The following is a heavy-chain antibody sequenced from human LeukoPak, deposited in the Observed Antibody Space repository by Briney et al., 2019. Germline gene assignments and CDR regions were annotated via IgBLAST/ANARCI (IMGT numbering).Heavy chain of an antibody. CDR2: VSVDGSTT. J-gene: IGHJ6*02. Sequence: GGSLRLSCAASGFTFSCYWMHWVRQAPGEGLVWVSRVSVDGSTTTYAESVEGRFTISRDNAKNTLSLQMNSLRAEDTAVYYCAGRRVGNGMDVWGQGTTVTVSS. CDR3: AGRRVGNGMDV. V-gene: IGHV3-74*01. CDR1: GFTFSCYW.